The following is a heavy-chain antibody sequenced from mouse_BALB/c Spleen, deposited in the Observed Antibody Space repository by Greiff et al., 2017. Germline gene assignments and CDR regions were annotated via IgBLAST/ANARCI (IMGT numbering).Heavy chain of an antibody. Sequence: EVKLVESGGGLVQPGGSRKLSCAASGFTFSSFGMHWVRQAPEKGLEWVAYISSGSSTIYYADTVKGRFTISRDNPKNTLFLQMTSLRSEDTAMYYCARSTTVVPFDYWGQGTTLTVSS. CDR3: ARSTTVVPFDY. CDR2: ISSGSSTI. J-gene: IGHJ2*01. D-gene: IGHD1-1*01. V-gene: IGHV5-17*02. CDR1: GFTFSSFG.